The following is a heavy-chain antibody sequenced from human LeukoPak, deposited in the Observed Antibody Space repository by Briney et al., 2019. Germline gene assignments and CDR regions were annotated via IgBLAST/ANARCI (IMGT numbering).Heavy chain of an antibody. CDR3: ARDSFGSGSYYDPNWFDP. Sequence: SETLSLTCTVSGYSISSGYYWGWIRQPPGKGLEWIGSIYHSGSTYYNPSLKSRVTISVDTSKNQFSLKLSSVTAADTAVYYCARDSFGSGSYYDPNWFDPWGQGTLVTVSS. V-gene: IGHV4-38-2*02. CDR2: IYHSGST. J-gene: IGHJ5*02. D-gene: IGHD3-10*01. CDR1: GYSISSGYY.